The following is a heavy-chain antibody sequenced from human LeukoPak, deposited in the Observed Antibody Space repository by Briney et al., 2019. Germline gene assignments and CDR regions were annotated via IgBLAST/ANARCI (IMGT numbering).Heavy chain of an antibody. J-gene: IGHJ4*02. CDR2: IKPDGSEG. D-gene: IGHD2-2*01. CDR1: GFTFKSYW. CDR3: ARGSVVAANFDF. Sequence: QAGGSLRLSCAAFGFTFKSYWMSWVRQAPGKGPEWVANIKPDGSEGSSVDSVKGRFTISRDNAKNSLDLQMTSLTIDDTAVCYCARGSVVAANFDFWGQGTLVTVSS. V-gene: IGHV3-7*04.